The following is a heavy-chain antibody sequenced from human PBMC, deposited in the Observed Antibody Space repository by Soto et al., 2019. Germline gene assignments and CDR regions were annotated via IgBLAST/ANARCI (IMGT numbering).Heavy chain of an antibody. J-gene: IGHJ4*02. CDR1: GGSISSYY. CDR3: ARLTGTTSGFFDY. Sequence: SETLSLTCTVSGGSISSYYWSWIRQPPGKGLEWVGYIYYSGSTNYNPSLKSRVTISVDTSKNQFSLKLSSVTAADTAVYYCARLTGTTSGFFDYWGQGTLVTVSS. D-gene: IGHD1-7*01. CDR2: IYYSGST. V-gene: IGHV4-59*08.